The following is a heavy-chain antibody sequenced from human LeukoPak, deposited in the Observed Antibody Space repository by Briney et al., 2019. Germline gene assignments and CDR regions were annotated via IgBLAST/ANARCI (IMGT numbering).Heavy chain of an antibody. CDR3: ARGHYDSTSYFDY. CDR2: IYHSGST. D-gene: IGHD3-22*01. Sequence: SETLSLTCAVSGGSISSGGYSWIWIRQPPGKGLEWIGYIYHSGSTYYNPSLKSRVTISVDRSKNQFSLKLSSVTAADTAVYYCARGHYDSTSYFDYWGQGTLVTVSS. V-gene: IGHV4-30-2*01. J-gene: IGHJ4*02. CDR1: GGSISSGGYS.